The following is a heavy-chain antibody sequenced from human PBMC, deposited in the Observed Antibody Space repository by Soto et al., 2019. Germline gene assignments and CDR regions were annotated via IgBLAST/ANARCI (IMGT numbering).Heavy chain of an antibody. D-gene: IGHD3-3*01. V-gene: IGHV4-34*01. CDR3: ARSTVVLRFLEWSTYADY. CDR1: GGSFSGYY. CDR2: INLSGST. Sequence: SETLSLTCAVYGGSFSGYYWSWIRQPPGKGLEWIGEINLSGSTNYNPSLKSRVTISVDTSKNQFSLKLSSVTAADTAVYYCARSTVVLRFLEWSTYADYWGQGTLVTVSS. J-gene: IGHJ4*02.